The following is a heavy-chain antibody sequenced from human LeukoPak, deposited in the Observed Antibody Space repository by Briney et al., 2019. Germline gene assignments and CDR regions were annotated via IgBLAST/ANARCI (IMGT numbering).Heavy chain of an antibody. D-gene: IGHD1-26*01. CDR2: INPTGTRT. V-gene: IGHV1-46*01. CDR1: GYTFINHW. Sequence: ASVKVSCKASGYTFINHWMHWVRQAPGQGLEWVGLINPTGTRTLYAQKFQGRITLTRDMSTTTDYMELSSLTSEDTAVYYCARDNSVGGIAWWFDPWGQGTLVTVPS. J-gene: IGHJ5*02. CDR3: ARDNSVGGIAWWFDP.